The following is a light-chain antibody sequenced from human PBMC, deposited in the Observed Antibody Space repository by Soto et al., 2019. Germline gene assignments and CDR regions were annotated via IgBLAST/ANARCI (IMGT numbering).Light chain of an antibody. J-gene: IGLJ2*01. Sequence: QAVLTQPPSASGAPGQTVTISCSGRSSHIGSNYVYWYQQLPETAPRLLLYRADQRPSGIPDRFSGSKSGTSASLAISGLRSEDEADYYCAAWDDTLSGLVFGGGTKLSVL. V-gene: IGLV1-47*01. CDR2: RAD. CDR1: SSHIGSNY. CDR3: AAWDDTLSGLV.